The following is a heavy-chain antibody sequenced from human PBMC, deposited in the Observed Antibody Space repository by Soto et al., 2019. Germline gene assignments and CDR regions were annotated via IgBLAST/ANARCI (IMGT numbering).Heavy chain of an antibody. CDR1: GFTFSSYA. CDR3: AREHVVVPAANGENAFDI. J-gene: IGHJ3*02. D-gene: IGHD2-2*01. Sequence: GWSLRLSCAASGFTFSSYAMHWVRQAPGKGLEWVAVISYDGSNKYYADSVKGRFTISRDNSKNTLYLQMNSLRAEDTAVYYCAREHVVVPAANGENAFDIWGQGTMVTVSS. V-gene: IGHV3-30-3*01. CDR2: ISYDGSNK.